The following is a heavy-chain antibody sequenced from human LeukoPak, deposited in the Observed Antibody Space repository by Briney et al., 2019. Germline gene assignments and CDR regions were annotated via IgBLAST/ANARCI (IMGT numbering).Heavy chain of an antibody. CDR2: VSDSGDVT. CDR3: ARYPSYSYSLDY. Sequence: GGSLRLSCAASGFTFGTFAMTWVRQAPGKGLEWVSTVSDSGDVTSSADSVKGRFTISRDNSGNTLFLRMVSLRAEDTAVYYCARYPSYSYSLDYWGPGTLVTVSS. D-gene: IGHD5-18*01. V-gene: IGHV3-23*01. CDR1: GFTFGTFA. J-gene: IGHJ4*02.